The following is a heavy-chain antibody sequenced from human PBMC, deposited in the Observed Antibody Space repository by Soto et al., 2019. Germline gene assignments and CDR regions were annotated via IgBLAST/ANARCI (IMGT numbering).Heavy chain of an antibody. Sequence: ASVKVSCKASGYTFTSYAMHWVRQAPGQRLEWMGWISAGNGNTKYSQKFQGRVTITRDTSASTAYMELSSLRSEDTAVYYCARQFLEWPNAFDIWGQGTMVTVSS. CDR2: ISAGNGNT. V-gene: IGHV1-3*01. CDR3: ARQFLEWPNAFDI. D-gene: IGHD3-3*01. CDR1: GYTFTSYA. J-gene: IGHJ3*02.